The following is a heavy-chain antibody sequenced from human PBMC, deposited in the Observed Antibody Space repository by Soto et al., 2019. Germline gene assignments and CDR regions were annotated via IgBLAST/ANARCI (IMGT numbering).Heavy chain of an antibody. CDR1: GGSISISNW. CDR2: IYHSGST. D-gene: IGHD6-13*01. Sequence: SETLSLTCAVSGGSISISNWWSWVRQPPGKGLEWIGEIYHSGSTNSNPSLKSRVTISVDKSKNQFSLKLSSGTAAATAVYYCARGEGAAAGSDYYYYYGMDVWGQGTTVT. V-gene: IGHV4-4*02. CDR3: ARGEGAAAGSDYYYYYGMDV. J-gene: IGHJ6*02.